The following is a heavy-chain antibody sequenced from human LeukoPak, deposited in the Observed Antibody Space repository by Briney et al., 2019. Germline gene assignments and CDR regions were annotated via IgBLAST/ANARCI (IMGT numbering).Heavy chain of an antibody. CDR3: ARVGSRGDWFDY. Sequence: GGSLRLSCAASGFTFSTYNMLWVRQTPAMGLEWLFYIHSGGYAVHYADSVKDRFTFSRDNAKNSLYLQINSLRVEDTGVYYCARVGSRGDWFDYWGQGTRVTVSS. J-gene: IGHJ5*01. D-gene: IGHD1-26*01. V-gene: IGHV3-48*01. CDR1: GFTFSTYN. CDR2: IHSGGYAV.